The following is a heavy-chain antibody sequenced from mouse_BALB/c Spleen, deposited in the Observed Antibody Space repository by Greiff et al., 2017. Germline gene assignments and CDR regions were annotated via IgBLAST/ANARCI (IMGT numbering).Heavy chain of an antibody. V-gene: IGHV5-6-5*01. J-gene: IGHJ2*01. CDR1: GFTFSSYA. Sequence: EVKVVESGGGLVKPGGSLKLSCAASGFTFSSYAMSWVRQTPEKRLEWVASISSGGSTYYPDSVKGRFTISRDNARNILYLQMSSLRSEDTAMYYCAREEGDGYYYFDYWGQGTTLTVSS. CDR2: ISSGGST. D-gene: IGHD2-3*01. CDR3: AREEGDGYYYFDY.